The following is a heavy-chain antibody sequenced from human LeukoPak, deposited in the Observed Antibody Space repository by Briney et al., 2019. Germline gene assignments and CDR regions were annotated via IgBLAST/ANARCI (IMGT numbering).Heavy chain of an antibody. CDR1: GGTFSSYA. CDR3: AREGRAAVLDAFDI. J-gene: IGHJ3*02. D-gene: IGHD3-10*01. CDR2: IIPIFGTA. V-gene: IGHV1-69*13. Sequence: SVKVSCKASGGTFSSYAISWVRQAPGQGLEWMGGIIPIFGTANYAQKFQGRVTITADESTSTAYMELSSLRSEDTAVYYCAREGRAAVLDAFDIWGQGTMVTVSP.